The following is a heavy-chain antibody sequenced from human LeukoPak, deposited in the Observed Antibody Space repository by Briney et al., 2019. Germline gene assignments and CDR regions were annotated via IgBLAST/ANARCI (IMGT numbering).Heavy chain of an antibody. CDR2: INHSGST. CDR1: GGSFSGYY. J-gene: IGHJ4*02. Sequence: SETLSLTCAVYGGSFSGYYWSWIRQPPGKGLEWIGEINHSGSTNYNPSLKSRVTISVDTSKNQFSLKLSSVTAADTAVYYCAGSLIAVAGVDYWGQGTLVTVSS. CDR3: AGSLIAVAGVDY. V-gene: IGHV4-34*01. D-gene: IGHD6-19*01.